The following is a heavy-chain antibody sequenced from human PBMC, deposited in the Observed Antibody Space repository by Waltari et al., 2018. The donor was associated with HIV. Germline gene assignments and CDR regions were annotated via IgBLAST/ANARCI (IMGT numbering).Heavy chain of an antibody. J-gene: IGHJ4*02. V-gene: IGHV4-59*08. D-gene: IGHD3-22*01. CDR2: IYYSGST. CDR3: ARFASEIFDSSGYSFDY. Sequence: QVQLQESGPGLVKPSETLSLTCTVSGVSITSHSRRWVRQPPGKGLEWIGYIYYSGSTNYNPSLKSRVTISVDTSKNQFSLKLTSVTAADTAVYYCARFASEIFDSSGYSFDYWGQGALVTVPS. CDR1: GVSITSHS.